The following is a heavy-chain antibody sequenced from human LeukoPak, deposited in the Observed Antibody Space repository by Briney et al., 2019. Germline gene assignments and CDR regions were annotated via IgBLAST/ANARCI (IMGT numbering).Heavy chain of an antibody. J-gene: IGHJ3*02. CDR2: IYYSGST. V-gene: IGHV4-39*07. CDR1: GGSISSSSYY. Sequence: SETLSLTCTVSGGSISSSSYYWGWIRQPPGKGLEWIGSIYYSGSTYYNPSLKSRVTISVDTSKNQFSLKLSSVTAADTAVYYCARTVGATYYDFWSGPRDAFDIWGRGTMVTVSS. CDR3: ARTVGATYYDFWSGPRDAFDI. D-gene: IGHD3-3*01.